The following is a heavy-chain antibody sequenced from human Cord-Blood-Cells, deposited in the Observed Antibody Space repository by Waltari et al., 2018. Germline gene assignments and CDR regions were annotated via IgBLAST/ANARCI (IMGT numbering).Heavy chain of an antibody. Sequence: QVQLVQSGAEVKKPGSSVKVSCKASVGTFTSYPITWVRQAPGQGLEWMGGIIPIFGTANYAQKFQGRVTITADESTSTAYMELSSLRSEDTAVYYCASVVYSSSSDDYWGQGTLVTVSS. CDR1: VGTFTSYP. J-gene: IGHJ4*02. V-gene: IGHV1-69*01. CDR3: ASVVYSSSSDDY. D-gene: IGHD6-6*01. CDR2: IIPIFGTA.